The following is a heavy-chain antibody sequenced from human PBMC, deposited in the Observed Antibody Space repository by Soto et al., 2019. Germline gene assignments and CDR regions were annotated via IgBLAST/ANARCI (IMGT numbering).Heavy chain of an antibody. J-gene: IGHJ4*02. D-gene: IGHD2-15*01. CDR2: INHSGIT. Sequence: SETLSLTGAVYGGSFRGYFWSWIRQPPGKGLEWIGEINHSGITSYSPSLGSRVTTSVDTPKNQFSLRLRSVTAADTAIYYCARRFCSDSYCSYFDYWGRGTLVTVSS. V-gene: IGHV4-34*10. CDR1: GGSFRGYF. CDR3: ARRFCSDSYCSYFDY.